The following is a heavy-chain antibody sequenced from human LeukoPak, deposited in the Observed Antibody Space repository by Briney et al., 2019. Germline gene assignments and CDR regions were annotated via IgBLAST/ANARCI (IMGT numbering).Heavy chain of an antibody. Sequence: ASVKVSCKASGYTFTAYNMHWVRQARGQGPEWMGWISPSSGDTNYAQKFQGRVTMTRDTSTSTAYMQLTRLRSNDTAVYYCARDLGTSNYNWFDPWGPGTLVTVSS. CDR2: ISPSSGDT. D-gene: IGHD3-10*01. CDR3: ARDLGTSNYNWFDP. CDR1: GYTFTAYN. J-gene: IGHJ5*02. V-gene: IGHV1-2*02.